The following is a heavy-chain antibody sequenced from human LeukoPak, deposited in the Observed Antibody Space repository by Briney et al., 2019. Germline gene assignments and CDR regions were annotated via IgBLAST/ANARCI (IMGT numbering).Heavy chain of an antibody. CDR1: GYTFTSYG. V-gene: IGHV1-18*01. D-gene: IGHD6-13*01. CDR3: ARVGSSSWSPFFDY. Sequence: ASVKVSCKASGYTFTSYGISWVRQAPGQGLEWMGWISAYNGNTNYAQKLQGRVTMTTDTSTSTTYMELRSLRSDDTAVYYCARVGSSSWSPFFDYWGQGTLVTVSS. J-gene: IGHJ4*02. CDR2: ISAYNGNT.